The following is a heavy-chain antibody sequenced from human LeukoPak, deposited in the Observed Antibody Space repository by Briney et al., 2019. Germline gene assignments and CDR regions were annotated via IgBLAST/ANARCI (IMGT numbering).Heavy chain of an antibody. J-gene: IGHJ3*02. D-gene: IGHD3-22*01. V-gene: IGHV1-18*01. CDR3: ARDLSYDSSGYYRNDAFDI. CDR2: ISAYNGNT. CDR1: GYTFTSYG. Sequence: GASEKVSCKASGYTFTSYGISWVRQAPGQGLEWMGWISAYNGNTNYAQKLQGRVTMTTDTSTSTAYMELRSLRSDDTAVYYCARDLSYDSSGYYRNDAFDIWGQGTMVTVSS.